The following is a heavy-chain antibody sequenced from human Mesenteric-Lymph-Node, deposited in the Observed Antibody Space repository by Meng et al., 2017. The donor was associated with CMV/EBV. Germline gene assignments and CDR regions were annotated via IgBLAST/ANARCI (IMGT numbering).Heavy chain of an antibody. J-gene: IGHJ2*01. CDR1: GGTFSSYA. CDR3: ARDQGKVGGTRGWGYFDL. Sequence: SVKVSCKASGGTFSSYAISWVRQAPGQGLEWMGGIIPIFGTANYAQKFQGRVTITTDESTSTAYMKLSSLRSEDTAVYYCARDQGKVGGTRGWGYFDLWGRGTLVTVSS. V-gene: IGHV1-69*05. CDR2: IIPIFGTA. D-gene: IGHD1-26*01.